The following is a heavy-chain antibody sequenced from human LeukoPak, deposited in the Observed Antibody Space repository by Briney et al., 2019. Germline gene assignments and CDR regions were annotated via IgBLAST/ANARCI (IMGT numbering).Heavy chain of an antibody. CDR2: VHPSGGST. D-gene: IGHD3-9*01. CDR1: GYTFTSYF. Sequence: SVKVSCKASGYTFTSYFIRWVRQAPGQGPEWVGIVHPSGGSTSYAEKFQGRVTMTSDTSTSTVYMELSSLRSEDTAVYYCAREVQDILTVYPFLDPWGQGTLVTVSS. V-gene: IGHV1-46*01. CDR3: AREVQDILTVYPFLDP. J-gene: IGHJ5*02.